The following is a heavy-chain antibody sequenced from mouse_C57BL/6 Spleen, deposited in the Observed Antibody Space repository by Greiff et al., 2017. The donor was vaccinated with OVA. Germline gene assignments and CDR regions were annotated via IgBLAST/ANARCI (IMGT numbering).Heavy chain of an antibody. CDR2: INPNNGGT. D-gene: IGHD2-4*01. Sequence: EVKLQQSGPELVKPGASVKMSCKASGYTFTDYNMHWVKQSHGKSLEWIGYINPNNGGTSYNQKFKGKATLTVNKSSSPAYMELRSLTSEDSAVYYCAREYDYESYFDYWGQGTTLTVSS. V-gene: IGHV1-22*01. CDR3: AREYDYESYFDY. CDR1: GYTFTDYN. J-gene: IGHJ2*01.